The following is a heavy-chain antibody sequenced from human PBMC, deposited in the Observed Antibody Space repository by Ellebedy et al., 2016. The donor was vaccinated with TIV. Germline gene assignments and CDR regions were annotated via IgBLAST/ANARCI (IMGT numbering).Heavy chain of an antibody. CDR3: ARDREYGDYAPIDY. D-gene: IGHD4-17*01. J-gene: IGHJ4*02. CDR2: INPNSGGT. CDR1: GYTFTGYY. Sequence: ASVKVSCKASGYTFTGYYMHWVRQAPGQGLEWMGWINPNSGGTNYAQKFQGRVTMTRDTSISTAYMELSRLRSDDTAVYYCARDREYGDYAPIDYWGQGTLVTVSS. V-gene: IGHV1-2*02.